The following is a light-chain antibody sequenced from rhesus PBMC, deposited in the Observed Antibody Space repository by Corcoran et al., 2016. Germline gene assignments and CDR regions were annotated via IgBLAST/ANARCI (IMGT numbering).Light chain of an antibody. Sequence: DIQMTQSPSSLSASVGDRVTITCRARQGISDYLSWYQQKQGKAPMRLIYAASSLESGGPSRVSGSGAGTEITLPINSLQPEDFASYYCLQCYSAPRTFGQGTKVEIK. CDR3: LQCYSAPRT. CDR1: QGISDY. V-gene: IGKV1-36*02. CDR2: AAS. J-gene: IGKJ1*01.